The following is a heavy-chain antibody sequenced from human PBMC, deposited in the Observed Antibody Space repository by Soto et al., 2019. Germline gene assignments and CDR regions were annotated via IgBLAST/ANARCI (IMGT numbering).Heavy chain of an antibody. J-gene: IGHJ3*02. CDR2: ISSSTSYI. CDR3: ARGYPMGAFDI. CDR1: GFTFSSYS. Sequence: EVELVESGGGLDKPGGSLRLSCAASGFTFSSYSMNWVRQAPGKGLGWVSSISSSTSYIYYVDSVKGRFTFSRDNAKNSLYLQMNSLRAEDTAVYYCARGYPMGAFDIWGQGTMVTVSS. V-gene: IGHV3-21*01. D-gene: IGHD1-1*01.